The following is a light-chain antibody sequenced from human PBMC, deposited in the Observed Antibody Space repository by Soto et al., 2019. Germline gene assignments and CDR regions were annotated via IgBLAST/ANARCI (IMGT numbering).Light chain of an antibody. J-gene: IGLJ7*01. CDR1: TSDIGAYDF. CDR2: EVN. V-gene: IGLV2-8*01. CDR3: SSYAVTNIFV. Sequence: QSALTQPASVSGSPGQSITISCTGTTSDIGAYDFVSWYQQHPGKAPKVLIYEVNKRPSGVPDRFSGSKSGSTASLTVSGLQAEDEAEYYCSSYAVTNIFVFGTGTQLTVL.